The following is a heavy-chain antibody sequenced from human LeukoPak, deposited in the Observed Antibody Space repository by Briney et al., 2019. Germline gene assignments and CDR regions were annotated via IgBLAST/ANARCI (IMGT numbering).Heavy chain of an antibody. J-gene: IGHJ4*02. CDR1: GYTFTSYY. CDR3: AREALTPQQLVGGSDY. D-gene: IGHD6-13*01. Sequence: ASVKVSCKASGYTFTSYYMHWVRQAPGQGLEWMGIINPSGGSTSYAQKFQGRVTRTRDTSTSTVYMELSSLRSEDTAVYYCAREALTPQQLVGGSDYWGQGTLVTVSS. V-gene: IGHV1-46*01. CDR2: INPSGGST.